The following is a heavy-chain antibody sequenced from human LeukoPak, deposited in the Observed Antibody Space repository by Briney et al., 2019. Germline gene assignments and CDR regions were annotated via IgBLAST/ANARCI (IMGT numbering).Heavy chain of an antibody. CDR2: ISGSGGST. V-gene: IGHV3-23*01. CDR3: AIIGVVTDDAFDI. D-gene: IGHD3-3*01. J-gene: IGHJ3*02. Sequence: GGSLRLPCAASGFTFSSYAMSWVRQAPGKGLEWVSAISGSGGSTYYADSVKGRFTISRDNSKNTLYLQMNSLRAEDTAVYYCAIIGVVTDDAFDIWGQGTMVTVSS. CDR1: GFTFSSYA.